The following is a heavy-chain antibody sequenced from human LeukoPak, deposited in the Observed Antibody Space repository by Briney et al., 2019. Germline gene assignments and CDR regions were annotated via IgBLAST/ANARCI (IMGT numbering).Heavy chain of an antibody. Sequence: GRSLRLSCAASGFTFSSYAMHWVRQAPGKGLEWVAVISYDGSNKYYADSVKGRFTISRDNSKNTLYLQMNSLRAEDTAVYYCARDLGNTGLGENWFGPWGQGTLVTVSS. CDR3: ARDLGNTGLGENWFGP. J-gene: IGHJ5*02. V-gene: IGHV3-30*01. CDR1: GFTFSSYA. D-gene: IGHD3-10*01. CDR2: ISYDGSNK.